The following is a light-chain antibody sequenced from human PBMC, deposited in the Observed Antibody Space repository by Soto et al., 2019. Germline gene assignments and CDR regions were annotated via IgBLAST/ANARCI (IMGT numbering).Light chain of an antibody. CDR3: SSFAGSNNFPYV. J-gene: IGLJ1*01. Sequence: LTQPPSASGSPGQSVTISCTGTSXDVGAYDYVSWYQQHPGKAPKLMIYEINKRPSGVPDRFSGSKSGNTASLTVSGLQAEDEADYYCSSFAGSNNFPYVFGTGTKVILL. V-gene: IGLV2-8*01. CDR1: SXDVGAYDY. CDR2: EIN.